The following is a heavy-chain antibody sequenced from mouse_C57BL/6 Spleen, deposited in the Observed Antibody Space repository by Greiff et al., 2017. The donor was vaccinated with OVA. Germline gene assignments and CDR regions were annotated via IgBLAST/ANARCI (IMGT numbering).Heavy chain of an antibody. CDR3: TSEEDYYGAMDY. Sequence: EVKVEESGGGLVQPGGSMKLSCVASGFTFSNYWMNWVRQSPEKGLEWVAQIRLKSDNYSTHYAESVKGRFTISRDDSKSSVYLQMNNLRAEDTGIYYCTSEEDYYGAMDYWGQGTSVTVSS. J-gene: IGHJ4*01. D-gene: IGHD1-1*01. V-gene: IGHV6-3*01. CDR1: GFTFSNYW. CDR2: IRLKSDNYST.